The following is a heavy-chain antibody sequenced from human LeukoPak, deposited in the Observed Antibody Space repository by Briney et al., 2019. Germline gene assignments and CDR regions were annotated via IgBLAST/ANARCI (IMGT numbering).Heavy chain of an antibody. CDR1: GFTFSSYG. V-gene: IGHV3-30*03. J-gene: IGHJ4*02. Sequence: GRSLRLSCAASGFTFSSYGMHWVRQAPGKGLEWVAVISYDGSNKYYADSVKGRFTISRDNSKNTLYLQMNSLRAEDTAVYYCAREGPSSSWYFDYGGKGTLVTVSS. D-gene: IGHD6-13*01. CDR3: AREGPSSSWYFDY. CDR2: ISYDGSNK.